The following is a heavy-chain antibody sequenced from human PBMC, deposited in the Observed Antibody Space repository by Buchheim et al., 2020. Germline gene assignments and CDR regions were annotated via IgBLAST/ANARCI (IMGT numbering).Heavy chain of an antibody. D-gene: IGHD1-26*01. V-gene: IGHV3-23*01. CDR2: ISGSGGST. J-gene: IGHJ4*02. Sequence: EVQLLESGGGLVQPGGSLRLSCAASGFTFSSYAMSWVRQAPGKGLEWVSAISGSGGSTYYADSVKGRFTISRDNSKNTLYLQMNSLRAEDTAVYYCAKIGAFGWELLYSSGVDYWGQGTL. CDR3: AKIGAFGWELLYSSGVDY. CDR1: GFTFSSYA.